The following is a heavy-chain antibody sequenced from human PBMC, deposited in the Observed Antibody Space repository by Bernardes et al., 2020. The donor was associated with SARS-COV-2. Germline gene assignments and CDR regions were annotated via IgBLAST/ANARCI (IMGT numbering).Heavy chain of an antibody. CDR1: GFSFNSCY. D-gene: IGHD5-12*01. V-gene: IGHV3-74*01. Sequence: GGSLRVWCVSSGFSFNSCYIHWVRQVPDKGLVWVSRISEDGSSTNYADSVRGRFAISRDNARNTVYLQMNSLRADDAAVYYCARGSGNYYFDYWGQGTLLTVSS. CDR2: ISEDGSST. CDR3: ARGSGNYYFDY. J-gene: IGHJ4*02.